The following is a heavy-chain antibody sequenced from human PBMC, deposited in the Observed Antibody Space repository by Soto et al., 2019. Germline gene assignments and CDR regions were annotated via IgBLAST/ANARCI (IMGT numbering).Heavy chain of an antibody. Sequence: GGSLRLSCAASGFTFSSYAMSWVRQAPGKGLEWVSAISGSGGSTYYADSVKGRFTISRDNSKNTLYLQMNSLRAEDTAVYYCAKEAGEAVWGEYTVFDYWGQGTLVTVSS. CDR2: ISGSGGST. D-gene: IGHD7-27*01. CDR1: GFTFSSYA. V-gene: IGHV3-23*01. CDR3: AKEAGEAVWGEYTVFDY. J-gene: IGHJ4*02.